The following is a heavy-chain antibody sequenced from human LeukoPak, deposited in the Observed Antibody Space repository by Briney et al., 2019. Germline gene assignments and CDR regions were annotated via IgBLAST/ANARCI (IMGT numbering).Heavy chain of an antibody. CDR2: TSSSSSYI. Sequence: GGSLRLSCAASGFTFSSYSMNWVRQAPGKGLEWVSSTSSSSSYIYYADSVKGRFTISRDNAKNSLYLQMNSLRAEDTAVYYCARDSGWYQEGDYWGQGTLVTVSS. CDR1: GFTFSSYS. V-gene: IGHV3-21*01. D-gene: IGHD6-19*01. CDR3: ARDSGWYQEGDY. J-gene: IGHJ4*02.